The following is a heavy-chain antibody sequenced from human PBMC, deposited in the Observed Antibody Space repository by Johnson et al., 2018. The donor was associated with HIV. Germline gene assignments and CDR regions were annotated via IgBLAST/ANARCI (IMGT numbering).Heavy chain of an antibody. CDR3: ASSAGGSFFWDAFDI. D-gene: IGHD1-26*01. CDR2: IWYDGSNK. Sequence: QVQLVESGGGVVQPGGSLRLSCAASGFTFSSYGMHWVRQAPGKGLEWVAVIWYDGSNKYYADSVRGRFTISRDNSKNTLYLQMNSLRAEDTAVYYCASSAGGSFFWDAFDIWGQGTMVTVSS. CDR1: GFTFSSYG. V-gene: IGHV3-33*01. J-gene: IGHJ3*02.